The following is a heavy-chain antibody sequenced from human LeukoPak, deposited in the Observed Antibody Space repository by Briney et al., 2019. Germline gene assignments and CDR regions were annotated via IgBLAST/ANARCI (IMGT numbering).Heavy chain of an antibody. V-gene: IGHV3-23*01. D-gene: IGHD3-10*01. Sequence: GCSLRLSCAASGFTFSSYAMSWVRQAPGKGLEWVSAISGSGGSTYYADSVKGRFTISRDNSKNTLYLQMNSLRAEDTAVYYCAKGNTMVRGPKGAFDIWGQGTMVTVSS. CDR2: ISGSGGST. CDR1: GFTFSSYA. CDR3: AKGNTMVRGPKGAFDI. J-gene: IGHJ3*02.